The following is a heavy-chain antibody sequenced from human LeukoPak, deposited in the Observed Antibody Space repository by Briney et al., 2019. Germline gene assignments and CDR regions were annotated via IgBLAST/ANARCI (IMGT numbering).Heavy chain of an antibody. V-gene: IGHV3-7*01. CDR1: GFTFSSYW. CDR2: IKQDGSEK. CDR3: ARTIIAAAGQYFDY. J-gene: IGHJ4*02. Sequence: PGGSLRLSCAASGFTFSSYWMSWVRQAPGKGLEWVANIKQDGSEKYYVDSVKGRFTISRDNAKNSLYLQMNSLRAEDTAVYYCARTIIAAAGQYFDYWGQGTLVTVSS. D-gene: IGHD6-13*01.